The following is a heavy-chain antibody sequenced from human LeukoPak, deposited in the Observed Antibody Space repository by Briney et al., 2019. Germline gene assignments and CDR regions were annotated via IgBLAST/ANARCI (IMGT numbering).Heavy chain of an antibody. V-gene: IGHV4-59*08. J-gene: IGHJ6*03. CDR2: IYYSGST. Sequence: SETLSLTCTVSGGCISSYYWSWIRQPPGKGLEWIGYIYYSGSTNYNPSLKSRVTISVDTSKNQFSLKLSSVTAADTAVYYCARHAYYYDSSGYYQYYYYYYMDVWGKGTTVTISS. D-gene: IGHD3-22*01. CDR3: ARHAYYYDSSGYYQYYYYYYMDV. CDR1: GGCISSYY.